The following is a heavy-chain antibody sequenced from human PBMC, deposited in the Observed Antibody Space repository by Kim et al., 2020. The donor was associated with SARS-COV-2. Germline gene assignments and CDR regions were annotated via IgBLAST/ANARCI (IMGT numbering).Heavy chain of an antibody. Sequence: SVKVSCKASGGTFSSYAISWVRQAPGQGLEWMGRIIPILGIANYAQKFQGRVTITADKSTSTAYMELSSLRSEDTAVYYCARADRFFGLGYCSSTSCYGPDYFDYWGQGTLVTVSS. CDR2: IIPILGIA. J-gene: IGHJ4*02. V-gene: IGHV1-69*04. CDR3: ARADRFFGLGYCSSTSCYGPDYFDY. CDR1: GGTFSSYA. D-gene: IGHD2-2*01.